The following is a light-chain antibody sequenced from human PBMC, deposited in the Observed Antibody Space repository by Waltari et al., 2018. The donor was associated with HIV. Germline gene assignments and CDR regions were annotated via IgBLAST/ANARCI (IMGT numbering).Light chain of an antibody. CDR2: AAS. CDR1: QAISNS. J-gene: IGKJ1*01. CDR3: QQYYSTTTWT. V-gene: IGKV1-NL1*01. Sequence: DIQLTQSLASLSASVGDRVTITCRPSQAISNSIVWYQQRPGKAPRLLLFAASIFGHEVTSRFIGSGSGTFFTPTITPLQPGDFSTYFCQQYYSTTTWTFGQGTRVE.